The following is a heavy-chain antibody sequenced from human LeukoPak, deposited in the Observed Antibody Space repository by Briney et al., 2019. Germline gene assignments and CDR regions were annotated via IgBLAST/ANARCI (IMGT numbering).Heavy chain of an antibody. V-gene: IGHV5-51*01. J-gene: IGHJ4*02. Sequence: PGESLKISCKGSGYSFTNYWIGWVRQMPGKGLEWMGIIFPGDSDIRYNPSFQGQVTISADRSINTAYLQWSSLKASDTAIYYCASEYCSGGNCYFDYWGQGTLVTVSS. CDR1: GYSFTNYW. CDR3: ASEYCSGGNCYFDY. D-gene: IGHD2-15*01. CDR2: IFPGDSDI.